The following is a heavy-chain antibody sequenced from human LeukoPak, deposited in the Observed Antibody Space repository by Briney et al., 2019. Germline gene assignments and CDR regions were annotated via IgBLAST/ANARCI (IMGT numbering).Heavy chain of an antibody. J-gene: IGHJ6*02. CDR3: ARETYYYDSSGYYSTYYYYYGMDV. CDR1: GYTFTGYY. V-gene: IGHV1-2*02. CDR2: INPNSGGT. Sequence: GASVKVSCKASGYTFTGYYVHWVRQAPGQGLEWMGWINPNSGGTSYAQKFQGRVTMTRDTSISTAYMELSRLRSDDTAVYYCARETYYYDSSGYYSTYYYYYGMDVWGQGTTVTVSS. D-gene: IGHD3-22*01.